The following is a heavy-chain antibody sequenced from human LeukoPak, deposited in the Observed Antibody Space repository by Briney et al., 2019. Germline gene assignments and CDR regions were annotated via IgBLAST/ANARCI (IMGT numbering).Heavy chain of an antibody. J-gene: IGHJ4*02. V-gene: IGHV3-48*01. CDR2: ISSSSSTI. CDR3: ARQRAGFTVTTSDY. Sequence: GGSLRLSCAASGFIFTSYSMNWVRQAPGKGLEWVSYISSSSSTIYYADSVKGRFTISRDDAKNSLYLQMNSLRAEDTAVYYCARQRAGFTVTTSDYWGQGTLVTVSS. D-gene: IGHD4-17*01. CDR1: GFIFTSYS.